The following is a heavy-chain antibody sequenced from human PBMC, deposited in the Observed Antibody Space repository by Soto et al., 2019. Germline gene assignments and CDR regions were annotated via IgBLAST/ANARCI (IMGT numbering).Heavy chain of an antibody. J-gene: IGHJ6*02. Sequence: EVQLVESGGGLVQPGGSLRLSCEASGFTFSRYWMTWVRQASGKGLEWVANINQDETQKYYVDSVKGRFTISRDNTKNSVHLQMNSLRAEDTALYYGARQNAVDVWGQGTTVTVSS. CDR2: INQDETQK. CDR1: GFTFSRYW. V-gene: IGHV3-7*01. CDR3: ARQNAVDV.